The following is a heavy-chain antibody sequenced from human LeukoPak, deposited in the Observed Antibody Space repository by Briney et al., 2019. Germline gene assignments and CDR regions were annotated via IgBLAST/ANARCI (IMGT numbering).Heavy chain of an antibody. Sequence: PSETLSLTCAVYGGPFSGYYWSWIRQPPGKGLEWIGEINHSGSTNYNPSLKSRVTISVDTSKNQFSLKLSSVTAADTAVYYCARARKNSSGKLNWFDPWGQGTLVTVSS. D-gene: IGHD6-19*01. J-gene: IGHJ5*02. V-gene: IGHV4-34*01. CDR1: GGPFSGYY. CDR3: ARARKNSSGKLNWFDP. CDR2: INHSGST.